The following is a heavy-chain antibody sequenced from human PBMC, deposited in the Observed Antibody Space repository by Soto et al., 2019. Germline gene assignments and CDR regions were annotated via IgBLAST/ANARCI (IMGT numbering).Heavy chain of an antibody. J-gene: IGHJ4*02. Sequence: QVQLVQSGAEVKKPGASVKVSCKASGYTFSSYAISWVRQAPGQGLEGMGWIITYNGNTNYAQKRQGRVTMTTDTSTTTAYMDLRSLRSDDTAVYYCARTGPPVGYWGQGTLVTVSS. CDR3: ARTGPPVGY. V-gene: IGHV1-18*01. CDR2: IITYNGNT. CDR1: GYTFSSYA.